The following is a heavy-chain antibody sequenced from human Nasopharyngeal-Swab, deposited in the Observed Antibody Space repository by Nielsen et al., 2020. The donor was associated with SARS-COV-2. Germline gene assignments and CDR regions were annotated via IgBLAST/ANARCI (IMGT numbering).Heavy chain of an antibody. D-gene: IGHD1-20*01. CDR3: AREVPQGITGPTSD. CDR2: IYYRGNT. Sequence: SETLSLTCTVSGDSISSYYWSWIRRPPGKGLEWIGYIYYRGNTNYNPSLKSRVTMSEDTSKNQFSLKLSSVTAADTAVYYCAREVPQGITGPTSDWGQGTMVTVSS. J-gene: IGHJ3*01. CDR1: GDSISSYY. V-gene: IGHV4-59*13.